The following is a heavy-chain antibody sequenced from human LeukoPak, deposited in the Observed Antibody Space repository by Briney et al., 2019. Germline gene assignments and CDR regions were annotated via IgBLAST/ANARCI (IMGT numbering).Heavy chain of an antibody. D-gene: IGHD5-18*01. CDR1: GYTFTTYG. CDR3: ASKGGGGYSYGHFDY. CDR2: ISAYNGNT. Sequence: ASVKVSCKASGYTFTTYGISWVRQAPGQGLEWMGWISAYNGNTNYAQKFQGRVTMTTDTSTSTAYMELRSLRSDDTAVYYCASKGGGGYSYGHFDYWGQGTLVTVSS. J-gene: IGHJ4*02. V-gene: IGHV1-18*01.